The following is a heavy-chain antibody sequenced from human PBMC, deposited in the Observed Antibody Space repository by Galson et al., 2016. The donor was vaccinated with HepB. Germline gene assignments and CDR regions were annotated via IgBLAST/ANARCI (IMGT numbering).Heavy chain of an antibody. J-gene: IGHJ6*02. CDR3: AADPAYCSGGSCHSRPYYYYGMDV. V-gene: IGHV1-58*01. D-gene: IGHD2-15*01. CDR2: IVVGSGNT. Sequence: SVKVSCKASGFTFTSSAVQWVRQARGQRLEWIGWIVVGSGNTNYAQKFQERVTITRDMSTSTAYMELSSLRSEDTAVYYCAADPAYCSGGSCHSRPYYYYGMDVWGQGTTVTVSS. CDR1: GFTFTSSA.